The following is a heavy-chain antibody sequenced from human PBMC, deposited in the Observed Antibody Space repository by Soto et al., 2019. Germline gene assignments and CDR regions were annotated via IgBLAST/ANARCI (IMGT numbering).Heavy chain of an antibody. D-gene: IGHD2-2*01. J-gene: IGHJ2*01. CDR2: ISYDGIYQ. V-gene: IGHV3-30*03. CDR1: GFTFNTYG. Sequence: QVQLVESGGCVVQPGRSLGLSCAASGFTFNTYGMHWVRQAPGKGLEWVAAISYDGIYQYYADSVKGRFTISRDNSKNTLYVQMNSLRAEDTAVYYCARSPQPTRGIHWYFDFWGRGILVTVSS. CDR3: ARSPQPTRGIHWYFDF.